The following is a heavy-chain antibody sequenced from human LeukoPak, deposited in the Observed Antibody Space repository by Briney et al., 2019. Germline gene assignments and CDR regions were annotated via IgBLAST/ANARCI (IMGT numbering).Heavy chain of an antibody. CDR1: GFTFSSYW. CDR2: IKQEGSEK. D-gene: IGHD3-22*01. J-gene: IGHJ4*02. V-gene: IGHV3-7*01. Sequence: PGGSLILSCAASGFTFSSYWMSWVRQAPGKGLEWVAYIKQEGSEKYYVDSVKGRFTISRDNPKNSLYLKMNSLRAEDTAVYYCARFTPRLISSGYSYDSYYFDYWGQGTLVTVSS. CDR3: ARFTPRLISSGYSYDSYYFDY.